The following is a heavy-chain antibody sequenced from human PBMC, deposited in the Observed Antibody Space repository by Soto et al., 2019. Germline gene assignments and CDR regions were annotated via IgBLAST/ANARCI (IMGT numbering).Heavy chain of an antibody. D-gene: IGHD2-15*01. Sequence: QVQLVQSGTEVKKPGSSVKVSCKTSGGSLSTNPISWVRQAPGQGIEWMGGTGSGTGPGNHAQKFQGRLTVTADKSTGTVYMELTNLSSEDTAVYYCARRDSGGFFRFFDSRGQGTLVTVSS. V-gene: IGHV1-69*06. J-gene: IGHJ4*02. CDR3: ARRDSGGFFRFFDS. CDR1: GGSLSTNP. CDR2: TGSGTGPG.